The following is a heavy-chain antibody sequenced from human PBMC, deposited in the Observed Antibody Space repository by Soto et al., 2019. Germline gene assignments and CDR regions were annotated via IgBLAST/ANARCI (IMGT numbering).Heavy chain of an antibody. J-gene: IGHJ3*02. CDR2: IGIAGDT. V-gene: IGHV3-13*04. Sequence: GGSLRLSCAASGFTFSNYDMHWVRQATGEGLEWVAGIGIAGDTYYPASVQGRFSISKDNAENTLYLQMNNLRADDTAVYYCVRVLKSIGWDNDVFDIWGQGTMVTVSS. CDR1: GFTFSNYD. D-gene: IGHD6-19*01. CDR3: VRVLKSIGWDNDVFDI.